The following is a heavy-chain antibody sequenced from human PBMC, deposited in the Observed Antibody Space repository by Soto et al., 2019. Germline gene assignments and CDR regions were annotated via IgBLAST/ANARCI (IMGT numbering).Heavy chain of an antibody. Sequence: VQLVESGGGLVQPGGSLRLSCAAAGFTFSTNDMHWVRQGTGKGLEWVSGIGRVGDTYYAGSVKGRFTVSRENAKNTVYLQMSSLRAEDTAVYYCARGGDITARPPGFSGFWGQGTLVTVSS. CDR3: ARGGDITARPPGFSGF. V-gene: IGHV3-13*01. J-gene: IGHJ4*02. CDR2: IGRVGDT. D-gene: IGHD6-6*01. CDR1: GFTFSTND.